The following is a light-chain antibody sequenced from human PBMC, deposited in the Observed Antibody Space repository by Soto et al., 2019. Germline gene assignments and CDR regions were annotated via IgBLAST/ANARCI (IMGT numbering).Light chain of an antibody. Sequence: QSALTQPASESGSPGQSITISCTGTSSDVGGYNYVSWYQQHPGKAPKLMIYDVSTRPSGVSNRFSGSKSGNTASLTISGLQAEYEADYYCTSYTSSSTRVFGGGTKVTVL. V-gene: IGLV2-14*01. J-gene: IGLJ2*01. CDR3: TSYTSSSTRV. CDR2: DVS. CDR1: SSDVGGYNY.